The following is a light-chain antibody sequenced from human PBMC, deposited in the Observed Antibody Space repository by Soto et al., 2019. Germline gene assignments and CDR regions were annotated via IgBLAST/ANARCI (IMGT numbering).Light chain of an antibody. V-gene: IGKV3-15*01. CDR2: GAS. CDR1: QSVSSN. Sequence: EIVMTQSPATLSVSPGERATLSCRASQSVSSNLAWYQQKPGQAPRLLIYGASTRATGIPSRFSGSGSGTEFNHTISSLQSEDFAGYYCQQYKNWPQDTFGQGTKLEMK. J-gene: IGKJ2*01. CDR3: QQYKNWPQDT.